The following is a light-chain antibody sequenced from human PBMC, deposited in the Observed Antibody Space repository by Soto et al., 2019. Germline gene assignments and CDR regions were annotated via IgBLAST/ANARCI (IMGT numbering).Light chain of an antibody. V-gene: IGKV3-11*01. CDR3: QQRHMWPIT. CDR2: DAY. CDR1: QSFRGL. J-gene: IGKJ5*01. Sequence: EVALTQSPVTLSLSPGERATLSCRASQSFRGLLAWYQQKPGQAPRLLIYDAYNRATRIPPRFSGSGSGTDFTLTISSLEPEDSAVYYCQQRHMWPITFGQGTRLDI.